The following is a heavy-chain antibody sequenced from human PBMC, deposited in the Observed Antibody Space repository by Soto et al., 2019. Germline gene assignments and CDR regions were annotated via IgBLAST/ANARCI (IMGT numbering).Heavy chain of an antibody. CDR2: INPNSGGT. CDR3: ARVITTAGYGMDV. V-gene: IGHV1-2*02. CDR1: GYTFTGYY. D-gene: IGHD1-1*01. Sequence: AAVKVSCKASGYTFTGYYMHWVRRAPGQGLEWMGWINPNSGGTNYAQKFQGRVTMTRDTSITTAYMELSRLRSDDTAVYYCARVITTAGYGMDVWGQATTVTVYS. J-gene: IGHJ6*02.